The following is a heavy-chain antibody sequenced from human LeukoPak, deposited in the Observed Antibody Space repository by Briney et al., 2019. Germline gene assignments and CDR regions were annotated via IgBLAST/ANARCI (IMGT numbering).Heavy chain of an antibody. CDR2: MNPNSSNT. CDR1: GYTFTSCD. CDR3: ARGNHDYGDYEGH. D-gene: IGHD4-17*01. V-gene: IGHV1-8*01. J-gene: IGHJ4*02. Sequence: ASVKVSCKASGYTFTSCDINWVRQATGQGLEWMGWMNPNSSNTGYAQKFQGRVTMTRNTSISTAYMELSSLRSEDTAVYYCARGNHDYGDYEGHWGQGTLVTVSS.